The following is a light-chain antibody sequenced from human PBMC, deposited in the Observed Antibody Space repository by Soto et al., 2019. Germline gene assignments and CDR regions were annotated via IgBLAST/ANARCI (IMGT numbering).Light chain of an antibody. CDR1: QSVNRY. V-gene: IGKV1-39*01. CDR3: QQGFGAPHT. Sequence: DIQMTQSPSSLSASVGDRVTITCRASQSVNRYLNWYQHKPGKAPTLLIYGASSLQSGVPARFSGSGSGTDFTLTISTLHHEDFAIYYCQQGFGAPHTFGGGTHVDIK. CDR2: GAS. J-gene: IGKJ4*01.